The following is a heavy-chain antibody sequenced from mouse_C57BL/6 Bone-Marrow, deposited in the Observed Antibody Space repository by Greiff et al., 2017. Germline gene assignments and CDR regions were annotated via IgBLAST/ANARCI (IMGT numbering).Heavy chain of an antibody. J-gene: IGHJ4*01. CDR2: IYPGDGDT. D-gene: IGHD1-2*01. CDR3: LLRRYAMDY. V-gene: IGHV1-82*01. CDR1: GYAFSSSW. Sequence: QVQLQQSGPELVKPGASVKISCKASGYAFSSSWMNWVKQRPGKGLEWIGRIYPGDGDTNYNGKFKGKATLTADKSSSTAYMQLSSLTSEDSAVYFCLLRRYAMDYWGQGTSVTVSS.